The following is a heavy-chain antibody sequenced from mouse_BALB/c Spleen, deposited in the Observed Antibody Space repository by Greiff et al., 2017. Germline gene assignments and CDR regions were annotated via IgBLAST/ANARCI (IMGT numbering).Heavy chain of an antibody. CDR1: GYSITSDYA. CDR2: ISYSGST. CDR3: ARSRGYYRLYYYAMDY. J-gene: IGHJ4*01. D-gene: IGHD2-14*01. V-gene: IGHV3-2*02. Sequence: EVQLQQSGPGLVKPSQSLSLTCTVTGYSITSDYAWNWIRQFPGNKLEWMGYISYSGSTSYNPSLKSRISITRDTSKNQFFLQLNSVTTEDTATYYCARSRGYYRLYYYAMDYWGQGTSVTVSS.